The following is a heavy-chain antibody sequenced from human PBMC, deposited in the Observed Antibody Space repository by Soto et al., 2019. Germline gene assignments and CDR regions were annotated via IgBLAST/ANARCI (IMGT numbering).Heavy chain of an antibody. D-gene: IGHD6-13*01. Sequence: GGSLRLSCAAPGFTFSSYAMSWVRQAPGKGLEWVSAISASGGITYYADSVKGRFTISRDNSKNTLYLQMNSLRVEDTAVYYCAKGKQQLDYWGQGTLVTVSS. V-gene: IGHV3-23*01. CDR1: GFTFSSYA. CDR3: AKGKQQLDY. J-gene: IGHJ4*02. CDR2: ISASGGIT.